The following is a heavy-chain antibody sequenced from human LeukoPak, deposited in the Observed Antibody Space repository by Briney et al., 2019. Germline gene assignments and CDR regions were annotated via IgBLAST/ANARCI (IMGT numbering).Heavy chain of an antibody. J-gene: IGHJ4*02. CDR2: IYYSGST. D-gene: IGHD6-19*01. CDR1: GGSISSYY. CDR3: ARVRHSSGWYGGAGY. V-gene: IGHV4-59*01. Sequence: SETLSLTCTVSGGSISSYYWSWIRQPPGKGLEWIGYIYYSGSTNYNPSLKSRATISVDTSKNQFSLKLSSVTAADTAVYYCARVRHSSGWYGGAGYWGQGTLVTVSS.